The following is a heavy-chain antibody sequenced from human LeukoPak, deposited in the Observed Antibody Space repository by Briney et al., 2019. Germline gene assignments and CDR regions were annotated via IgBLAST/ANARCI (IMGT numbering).Heavy chain of an antibody. CDR1: GFTVSSNY. Sequence: GGSLRLSCAAAGFTVSSNYMSWVRQAPGKGLEGVSVIYIGGSTYYADSAKGSFTISRDNSKNTLNLQIISLTAEDTDVYYCARDRGYSGYDLEYWGQGTLVTVSS. CDR3: ARDRGYSGYDLEY. V-gene: IGHV3-66*01. J-gene: IGHJ4*02. CDR2: IYIGGST. D-gene: IGHD5-12*01.